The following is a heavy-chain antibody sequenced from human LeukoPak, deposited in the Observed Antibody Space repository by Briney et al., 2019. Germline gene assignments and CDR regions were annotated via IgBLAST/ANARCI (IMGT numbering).Heavy chain of an antibody. CDR1: GFTFSTYA. J-gene: IGHJ4*02. V-gene: IGHV3-23*01. Sequence: GGSLRLSCAASGFTFSTYAMSWVRQAPGKGLEWVSAISGSGGATYYADSVKGRFTISRDNSKNTLYLQVSSLRAEDTAVYYCAVGVVVPAARPFDYWGQGTLVTVSS. CDR2: ISGSGGAT. D-gene: IGHD2-2*02. CDR3: AVGVVVPAARPFDY.